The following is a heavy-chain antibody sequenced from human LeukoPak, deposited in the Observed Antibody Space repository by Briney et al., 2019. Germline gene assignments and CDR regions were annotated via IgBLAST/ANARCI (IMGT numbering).Heavy chain of an antibody. CDR3: ARDLAVAGTMVEFDY. J-gene: IGHJ4*02. D-gene: IGHD6-19*01. Sequence: ASVTVSCKASGYTFTSYGISWVRQAPGQGLEWMGWITAYNDNTYYAQKLQGRVTMTTDTSTSTAYMELRSLRSDDTAVYYCARDLAVAGTMVEFDYWGQGTLVTVSS. V-gene: IGHV1-18*01. CDR2: ITAYNDNT. CDR1: GYTFTSYG.